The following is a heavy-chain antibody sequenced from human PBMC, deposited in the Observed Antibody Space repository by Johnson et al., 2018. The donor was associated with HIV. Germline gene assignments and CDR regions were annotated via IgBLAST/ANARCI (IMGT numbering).Heavy chain of an antibody. D-gene: IGHD3-9*01. CDR1: GFTVSSTY. V-gene: IGHV3-53*01. Sequence: EVQLVESGGGLIQPGGSLGLSCAASGFTVSSTYMSWVRQAPGKGLEWVSAIYSGGSTYYADSVKGRFTISRDNSKNTLDLQMNSLRAEDTAVYYCARDSDISLGVAGAFDIWGQGTMVTVSA. CDR3: ARDSDISLGVAGAFDI. J-gene: IGHJ3*02. CDR2: IYSGGST.